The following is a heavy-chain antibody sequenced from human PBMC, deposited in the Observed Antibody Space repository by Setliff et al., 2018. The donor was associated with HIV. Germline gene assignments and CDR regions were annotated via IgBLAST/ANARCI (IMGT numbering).Heavy chain of an antibody. V-gene: IGHV1-18*01. CDR1: GYTFNNYG. CDR2: INTHSGYT. Sequence: ASVKVSCKASGYTFNNYGISWVRQAPGQGLEWMGWINTHSGYTNHAQNIQARVTVTMDTSTSTAYMELRSLKSDDTAVYYCARGKTWLRFLDYWGQGTLVTSPQ. J-gene: IGHJ4*02. D-gene: IGHD3-3*01. CDR3: ARGKTWLRFLDY.